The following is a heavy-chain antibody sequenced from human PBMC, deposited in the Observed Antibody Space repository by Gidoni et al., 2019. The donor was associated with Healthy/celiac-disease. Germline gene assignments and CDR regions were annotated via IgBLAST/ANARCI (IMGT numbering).Heavy chain of an antibody. Sequence: VQLVQSGAAVKKPGASVKVSCKASGYTFTSYGISWVRQAPGQGREWMGWISAYNGNTNYAQKLQGRVTMTTDTSTSTAYMELRSLRSDDTAVYYCARDQAYCGGDCLYYFDYWGQGTLVTVSS. CDR2: ISAYNGNT. J-gene: IGHJ4*02. V-gene: IGHV1-18*01. CDR3: ARDQAYCGGDCLYYFDY. D-gene: IGHD2-21*02. CDR1: GYTFTSYG.